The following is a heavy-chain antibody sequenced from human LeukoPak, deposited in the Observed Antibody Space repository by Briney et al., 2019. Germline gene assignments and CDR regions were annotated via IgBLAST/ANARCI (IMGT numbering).Heavy chain of an antibody. Sequence: PSETLSLTCTVSGGSISGYYWNWVPQPPGKGLEWIGYIYYSGSTKYNPSLKSRVTISVDTSKNQFSLKLSSVTAADTAVYYCARRGYASSWSFDYWGQGTLVTVSS. J-gene: IGHJ4*02. CDR1: GGSISGYY. V-gene: IGHV4-59*08. CDR3: ARRGYASSWSFDY. D-gene: IGHD6-13*01. CDR2: IYYSGST.